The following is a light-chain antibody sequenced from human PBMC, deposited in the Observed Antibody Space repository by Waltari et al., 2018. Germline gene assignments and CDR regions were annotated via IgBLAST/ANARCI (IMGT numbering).Light chain of an antibody. J-gene: IGKJ4*01. CDR2: WAS. V-gene: IGKV4-1*01. CDR1: QRILSASNNKNY. CDR3: QQYSTVPVT. Sequence: DIVMTQSPDSLAVSLGERATINCESSQRILSASNNKNYIAWYQQKPGQPPKLLIHWASTRQSGGPDRFRASGSGTDFTRTISSLQAEDVAVYYCQQYSTVPVTFGGGTKVEIK.